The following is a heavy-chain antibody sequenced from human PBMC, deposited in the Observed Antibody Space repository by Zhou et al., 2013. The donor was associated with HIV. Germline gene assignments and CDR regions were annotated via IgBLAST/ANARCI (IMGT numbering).Heavy chain of an antibody. J-gene: IGHJ5*02. CDR1: GYTFTNYG. CDR3: ARGGHIYYGSGTDGWFDP. Sequence: QSQLVQSGAELKRPGASVKVSCKASGYTFTNYGISWVRQAPGQGLEWMGWISAYNGNTNYAQKLQGRVTMTTDTSTSTTYMELRSLRSDDTAVYYCARGGHIYYGSGTDGWFDPWGQGTLVTVSS. CDR2: ISAYNGNT. D-gene: IGHD3-10*01. V-gene: IGHV1-18*01.